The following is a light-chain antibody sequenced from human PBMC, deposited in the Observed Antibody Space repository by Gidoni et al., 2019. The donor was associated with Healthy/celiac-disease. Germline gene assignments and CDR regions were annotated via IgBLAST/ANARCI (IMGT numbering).Light chain of an antibody. CDR3: QQYNTYPPT. CDR1: QSISSW. CDR2: DAS. J-gene: IGKJ4*01. Sequence: DIQMTQSPSTLSASVGDRVTITCRASQSISSWLAWYQQKPGKAPKLLIYDASSLESGVPSRFSGSGSGTEFTLTIRSLQSDDFATYFCQQYNTYPPTFGGGTKVEIK. V-gene: IGKV1-5*01.